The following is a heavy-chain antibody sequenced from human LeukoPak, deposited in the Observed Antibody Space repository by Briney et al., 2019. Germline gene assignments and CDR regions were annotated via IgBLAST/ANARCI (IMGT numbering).Heavy chain of an antibody. Sequence: QAGGSLRLSCAASGFTFSNYGMHWVRQAPGKGLEWVAVISYDGSNKYYADSVKGRFTISRDNAKNSLYLQMNSLRAEDTAVYYCAELGITMIGGVWGKGTTVTISS. D-gene: IGHD3-10*02. CDR2: ISYDGSNK. J-gene: IGHJ6*04. V-gene: IGHV3-30*18. CDR1: GFTFSNYG. CDR3: AELGITMIGGV.